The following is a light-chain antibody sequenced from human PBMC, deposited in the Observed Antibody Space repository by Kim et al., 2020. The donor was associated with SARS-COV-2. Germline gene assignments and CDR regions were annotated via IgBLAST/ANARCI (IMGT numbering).Light chain of an antibody. J-gene: IGKJ2*02. CDR3: QQYGSSPRT. Sequence: LSPGERATLSCRASQSVSSSYLAWYQQKPGQAPRLLIYGASSRATGIPDRFSGSGSGTDFTLTISRLEPEDFAVYYCQQYGSSPRTFGQGTKLEIK. V-gene: IGKV3-20*01. CDR2: GAS. CDR1: QSVSSSY.